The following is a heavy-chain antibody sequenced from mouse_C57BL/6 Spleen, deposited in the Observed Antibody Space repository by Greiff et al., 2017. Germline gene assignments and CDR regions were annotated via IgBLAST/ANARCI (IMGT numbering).Heavy chain of an antibody. CDR3: ARDYSNYDAMDY. V-gene: IGHV1-81*01. D-gene: IGHD2-5*01. CDR1: GYTFTSYG. Sequence: QVQLQQSGAELARPGASVKLSCKASGYTFTSYGISWVKQRPGQGLEWIGEIYPRSGNTYYNEKFKGKATLTADKSSSTAYMELRSLTSEDSAVYFCARDYSNYDAMDYWGQGTSVTVSS. J-gene: IGHJ4*01. CDR2: IYPRSGNT.